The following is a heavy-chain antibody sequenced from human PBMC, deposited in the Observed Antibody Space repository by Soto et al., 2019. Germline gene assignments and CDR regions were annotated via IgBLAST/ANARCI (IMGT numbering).Heavy chain of an antibody. CDR1: GYSFTSYW. CDR2: IDPSDSYT. J-gene: IGHJ6*02. D-gene: IGHD3-16*01. Sequence: PGESLKISCKGSGYSFTSYWISWVRQMPGKGLEWMGRIDPSDSYTNYSPSFQGHVTISADKSISTAYLQWSSLKASDTAMYYCGGGGGGGGWGYYGMDVWGQGTTVTVSS. CDR3: GGGGGGGGWGYYGMDV. V-gene: IGHV5-10-1*01.